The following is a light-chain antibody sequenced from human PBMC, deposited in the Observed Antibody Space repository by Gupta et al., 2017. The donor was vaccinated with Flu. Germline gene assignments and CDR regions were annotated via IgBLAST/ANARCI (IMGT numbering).Light chain of an antibody. Sequence: ITISCTGTSSDVGRCNYVSWYQQHPGKAPKLMIYEVSNRPSGVAHRFSGSKSGNTASLTISRLQAEDEAEYYCSSYVNSNTPPIFGTGTKVTVL. CDR2: EVS. CDR3: SSYVNSNTPPI. V-gene: IGLV2-14*01. CDR1: SSDVGRCNY. J-gene: IGLJ1*01.